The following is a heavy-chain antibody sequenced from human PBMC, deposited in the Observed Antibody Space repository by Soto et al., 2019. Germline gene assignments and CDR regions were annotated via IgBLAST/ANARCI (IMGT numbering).Heavy chain of an antibody. D-gene: IGHD4-17*01. Sequence: QITLKESGPTLVEPTQTLTLTCTFSGFSLITTGSGVAWIRQPPGTALEWLALIYWDDDKRYSPSLKIRLTITKDTSKNEVVLTMTNMDPVDTGTYFCVHLMTAVTTCGMDVWGQGTAVTVSS. CDR1: GFSLITTGSG. CDR3: VHLMTAVTTCGMDV. CDR2: IYWDDDK. J-gene: IGHJ6*02. V-gene: IGHV2-5*02.